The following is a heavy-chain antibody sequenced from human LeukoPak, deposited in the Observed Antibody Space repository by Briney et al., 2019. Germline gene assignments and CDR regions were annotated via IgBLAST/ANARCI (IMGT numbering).Heavy chain of an antibody. J-gene: IGHJ4*02. Sequence: SETLSLTCTVSGYSISSGYYWGWIRQPPGKGLEWIGSIYHSGSTYYNPSLKSRVTISVDTSKNQFSLKLSSVTAADTAVYYCARELVGDFWSGHFDYWGQGTLVTVSS. CDR2: IYHSGST. CDR3: ARELVGDFWSGHFDY. CDR1: GYSISSGYY. D-gene: IGHD3-3*01. V-gene: IGHV4-38-2*02.